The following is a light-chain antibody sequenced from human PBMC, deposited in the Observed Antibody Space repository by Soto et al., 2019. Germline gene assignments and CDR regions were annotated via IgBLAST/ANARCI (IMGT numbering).Light chain of an antibody. CDR2: DVS. CDR3: QRET. V-gene: IGKV3-11*01. J-gene: IGKJ1*01. CDR1: QSVRNS. Sequence: EIVMTKSPATLSVSPGDRATLSCRASQSVRNSLAWYQQKPGQAPRLVIYDVSERAAGIAARFSGSGSGTDFTLTISSLEPEDFAVYFCQRETFGQGTKVDI.